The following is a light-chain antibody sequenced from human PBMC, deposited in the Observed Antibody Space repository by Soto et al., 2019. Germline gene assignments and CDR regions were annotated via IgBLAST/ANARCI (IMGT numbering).Light chain of an antibody. Sequence: EIVMTQSPDTLSVSPGERATLSCRASQSVSSNLAWYQQKPGQAPRLLIYGASTRATGIPARFSGSGSGTEFTLTISSLQSEDFAVYYCQQYNNWPLTFGGGTKVEIQ. CDR2: GAS. V-gene: IGKV3-15*01. CDR1: QSVSSN. J-gene: IGKJ4*01. CDR3: QQYNNWPLT.